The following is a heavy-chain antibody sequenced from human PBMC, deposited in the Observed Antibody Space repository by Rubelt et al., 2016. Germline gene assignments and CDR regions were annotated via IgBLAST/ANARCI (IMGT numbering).Heavy chain of an antibody. J-gene: IGHJ4*02. CDR3: ARAPPLGKSDGYGYFDN. CDR1: GFTFSTTH. V-gene: IGHV3-53*01. D-gene: IGHD5-18*01. Sequence: SGGGLVQPGGSLRLSCAVSGFTFSTTHMNWVRQAPGKGLEWVSVIYTGGSTYYTDSVKGRFTISRDNSQNTIYLQMSSLRAEDTAVYYCARAPPLGKSDGYGYFDNWGQGTLVTVSS. CDR2: IYTGGST.